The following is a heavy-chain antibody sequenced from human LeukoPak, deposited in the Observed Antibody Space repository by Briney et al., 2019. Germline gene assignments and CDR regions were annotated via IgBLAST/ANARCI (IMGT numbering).Heavy chain of an antibody. CDR1: GYTLTELS. CDR3: ATHYDILTGYYRFDY. Sequence: GASVKVSCKVSGYTLTELSMHWVRQAPGKGLEWRGGFDPEDGETIYAQKFQGRVTMTEDTSTDTAYMELSSLRSEDTAVYYCATHYDILTGYYRFDYWGQGTLVTVSS. J-gene: IGHJ4*02. CDR2: FDPEDGET. D-gene: IGHD3-9*01. V-gene: IGHV1-24*01.